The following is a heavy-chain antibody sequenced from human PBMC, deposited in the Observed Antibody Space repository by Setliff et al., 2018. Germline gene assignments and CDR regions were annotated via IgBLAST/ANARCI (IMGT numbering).Heavy chain of an antibody. Sequence: PSETLSLTCTVSGGSISSGSYYWSWIRQPAGRGLEWIGRIYTSGSTNYNPSLKSRVTISVDTSKNQFSLSLSSVTAADSAVYYCAREYFYGDYLDYWGQGTLVTVSS. V-gene: IGHV4-61*02. CDR1: GGSISSGSYY. CDR2: IYTSGST. J-gene: IGHJ4*02. CDR3: AREYFYGDYLDY. D-gene: IGHD4-17*01.